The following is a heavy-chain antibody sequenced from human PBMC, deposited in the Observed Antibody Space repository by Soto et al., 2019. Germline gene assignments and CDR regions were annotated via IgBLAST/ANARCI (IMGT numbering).Heavy chain of an antibody. CDR1: GGSINNGHFY. CDR2: VYFTGTT. CDR3: VRGYYYGSGSLHWFDP. J-gene: IGHJ5*02. Sequence: QLQLQESGPGLVKPSQTLSLTCTVSGGSINNGHFYWGWIRQPPGKGLEWIGYVYFTGTTYLNPSIKSRINMSFETSKNQISLKLSSVTAADTAVYYCVRGYYYGSGSLHWFDPWGQGTLVTVSS. D-gene: IGHD3-10*01. V-gene: IGHV4-30-4*01.